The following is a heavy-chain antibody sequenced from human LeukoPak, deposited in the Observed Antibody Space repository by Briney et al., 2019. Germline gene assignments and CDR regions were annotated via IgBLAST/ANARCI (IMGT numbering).Heavy chain of an antibody. J-gene: IGHJ4*02. Sequence: GRSLRLSCAASGFTFSSYGMHWVRQAPGKGLEWVAVIWYDGSNKHYGDSVKGRFTISRDNSKNTLYLQMNSLRAEDTAVYYCAANFDFWGQGTLVTVSS. CDR1: GFTFSSYG. CDR2: IWYDGSNK. CDR3: AANFDF. V-gene: IGHV3-33*01.